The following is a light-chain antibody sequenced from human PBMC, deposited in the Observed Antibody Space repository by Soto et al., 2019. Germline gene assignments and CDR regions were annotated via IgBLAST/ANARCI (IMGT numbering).Light chain of an antibody. V-gene: IGLV2-23*02. CDR1: SGDVGNYDL. Sequence: QSALTQPASVSGSPGQSITISCSGSSGDVGNYDLVSWYQQIPGKAPQLMIFEVSRRPSRVSDRFSGSKSGNTASLTISGLQAEDEGDFYCCSYAGNGALVFGGGTKLTVL. J-gene: IGLJ3*02. CDR2: EVS. CDR3: CSYAGNGALV.